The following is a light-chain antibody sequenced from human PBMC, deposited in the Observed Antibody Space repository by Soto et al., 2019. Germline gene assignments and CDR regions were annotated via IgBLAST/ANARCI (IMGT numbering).Light chain of an antibody. CDR3: HQYDSWT. CDR2: GAS. CDR1: QSFNSIY. V-gene: IGKV3-20*01. J-gene: IGKJ1*01. Sequence: EIVLTQSPGTLSLSPGERATLSCRASQSFNSIYLAWYQQKPGQAPRLLIYGASSRATGIPDRLSGSGSGTDFTLTISRLEPEDFAVYYCHQYDSWTFGQGTKVDSK.